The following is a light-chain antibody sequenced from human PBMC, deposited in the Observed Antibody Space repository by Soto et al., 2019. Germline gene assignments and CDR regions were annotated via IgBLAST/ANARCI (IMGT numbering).Light chain of an antibody. J-gene: IGLJ2*01. CDR3: SSYTSSSTQGV. Sequence: QSALTQPASVSGSPGQSITISCTGTSSDVGGYNYVSWYQQHPGKAPQLMIYDVSNRPSGVSNRFSGPKSGNTASLTISGLQAEDEADYYCSSYTSSSTQGVFGGGTKLTVL. CDR2: DVS. CDR1: SSDVGGYNY. V-gene: IGLV2-14*01.